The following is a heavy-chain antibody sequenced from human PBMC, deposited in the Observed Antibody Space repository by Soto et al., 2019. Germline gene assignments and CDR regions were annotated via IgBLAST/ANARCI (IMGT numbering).Heavy chain of an antibody. J-gene: IGHJ6*02. CDR1: GDSVSSNSAA. CDR3: ARDKVVVAARSYYGMDV. Sequence: SQTLSLTCAISGDSVSSNSAACSWIRQSPSRGLEWLGRTYYRSKWYNDYAVSVKSRITINPDTSKNQFSLQLDSVPPEDTAVYYCARDKVVVAARSYYGMDVCGQGTTLTVSS. D-gene: IGHD2-15*01. CDR2: TYYRSKWYN. V-gene: IGHV6-1*01.